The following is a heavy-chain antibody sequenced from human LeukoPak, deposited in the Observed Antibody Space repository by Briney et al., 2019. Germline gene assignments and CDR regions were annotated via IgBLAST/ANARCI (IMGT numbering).Heavy chain of an antibody. CDR1: GGSFSGYY. Sequence: SETLSLTCAVYGGSFSGYYWSWIRQPPGKGLEWIGEINHSGSTNYNPSLKSRVTISVDTSKNHFSLKLSSVTAADTAVYYCARHIELSSDYWGQGTLVTVSS. V-gene: IGHV4-34*01. CDR3: ARHIELSSDY. J-gene: IGHJ4*02. CDR2: INHSGST. D-gene: IGHD3-16*02.